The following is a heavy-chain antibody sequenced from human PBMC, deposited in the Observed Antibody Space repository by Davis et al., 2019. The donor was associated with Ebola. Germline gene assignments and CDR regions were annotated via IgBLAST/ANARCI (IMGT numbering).Heavy chain of an antibody. CDR3: AQITGDLGYYFDY. J-gene: IGHJ4*02. CDR2: INHSGST. CDR1: GGSFSGYY. V-gene: IGHV4-34*01. Sequence: PSETLSLTCAVYGGSFSGYYWSWIRQPPGKGLEWIGEINHSGSTNYNPSLKSRVTISVDTSKNQFSLKLSSVTAADTAVYYCAQITGDLGYYFDYWGQGTLVTVSS. D-gene: IGHD3-16*01.